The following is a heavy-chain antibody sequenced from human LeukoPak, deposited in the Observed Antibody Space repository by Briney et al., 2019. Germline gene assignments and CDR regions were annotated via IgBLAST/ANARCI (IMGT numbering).Heavy chain of an antibody. CDR1: GFTFSTYS. J-gene: IGHJ4*02. V-gene: IGHV3-21*01. Sequence: GGSLRLSCAASGFTFSTYSMNWVRQAPGKGLEWVSSISSNNRYIYYADSVKGRFTISRDNAKNSLYLQMNSLRAEDTAVYYCAKDRVEMATYFDYWGQGTLVTVSS. D-gene: IGHD5-24*01. CDR3: AKDRVEMATYFDY. CDR2: ISSNNRYI.